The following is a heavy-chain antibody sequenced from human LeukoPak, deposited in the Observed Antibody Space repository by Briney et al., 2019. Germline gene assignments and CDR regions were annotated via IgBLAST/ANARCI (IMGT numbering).Heavy chain of an antibody. J-gene: IGHJ4*02. CDR3: AKVSTYYSYYFDY. D-gene: IGHD3-22*01. CDR1: GFTFSTHT. Sequence: GGSLRLSCAASGFTFSTHTMNWVRQAPGKGLEWVSSISGSSYYIYNADSVKGRFTISRDNAKNSLYMQMNSLRPEDTALYYCAKVSTYYSYYFDYWGQGTLVTVSS. CDR2: ISGSSYYI. V-gene: IGHV3-21*04.